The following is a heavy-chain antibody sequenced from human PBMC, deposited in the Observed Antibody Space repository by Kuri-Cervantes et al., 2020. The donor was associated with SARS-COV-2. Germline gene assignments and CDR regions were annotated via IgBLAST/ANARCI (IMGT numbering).Heavy chain of an antibody. CDR2: IYSGGST. D-gene: IGHD6-13*01. CDR1: GFTVSSNY. V-gene: IGHV3-53*01. J-gene: IGHJ4*02. Sequence: GGSLRLSCAASGFTVSSNYMSWVRQAPGKGLEWVSVIYSGGSTYYADSVKGRFTISRDNSKNTLYLQMNSLRAEDTAVYYCAATPAAGVDYYFDYWGQGTLVTVSS. CDR3: AATPAAGVDYYFDY.